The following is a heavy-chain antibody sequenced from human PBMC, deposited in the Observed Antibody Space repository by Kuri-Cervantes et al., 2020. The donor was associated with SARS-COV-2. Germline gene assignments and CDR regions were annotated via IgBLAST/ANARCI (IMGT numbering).Heavy chain of an antibody. Sequence: GESLKISCTASGFTFGDYAMSWVRQAPGKGLEWVTNIKQDGSEEFYVDSLKGRFTISRDNARKSLYLQMNNLRAEDTAVYYCARASFDFWSGYYTGYYFDYWGQGTLVTVSS. CDR1: GFTFGDYA. CDR3: ARASFDFWSGYYTGYYFDY. D-gene: IGHD3-3*01. V-gene: IGHV3-7*01. CDR2: IKQDGSEE. J-gene: IGHJ4*02.